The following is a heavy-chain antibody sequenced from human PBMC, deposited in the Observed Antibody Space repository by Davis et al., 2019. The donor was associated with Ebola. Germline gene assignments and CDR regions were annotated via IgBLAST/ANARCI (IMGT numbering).Heavy chain of an antibody. D-gene: IGHD6-19*01. V-gene: IGHV4-31*03. CDR3: ASGYSSGWYLNY. J-gene: IGHJ4*02. CDR1: GGSISSGGYY. CDR2: IYYSGST. Sequence: PSETLSLTCTVSGGSISSGGYYWSWIRQHPGKGLEWIGYIYYSGSTYYNPSLKSRVTISVDTSKNQFSLKLSSVTAADTAVYYCASGYSSGWYLNYWGQGTLVTVSS.